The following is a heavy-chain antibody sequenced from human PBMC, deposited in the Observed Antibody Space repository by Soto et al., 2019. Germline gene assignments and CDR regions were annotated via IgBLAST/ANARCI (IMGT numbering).Heavy chain of an antibody. CDR2: ISAYNGNT. D-gene: IGHD2-15*01. CDR1: GYTFTSYG. J-gene: IGHJ5*02. V-gene: IGHV1-18*01. Sequence: GASVKVSCKASGYTFTSYGVSWVRQAPGQGLEWMGWISAYNGNTNYAQKLQGRVTMTTDTSTSTAYMELRSLRSDDTAVYYCARAVVVVAENWFDPWGQGTLVTVSS. CDR3: ARAVVVVAENWFDP.